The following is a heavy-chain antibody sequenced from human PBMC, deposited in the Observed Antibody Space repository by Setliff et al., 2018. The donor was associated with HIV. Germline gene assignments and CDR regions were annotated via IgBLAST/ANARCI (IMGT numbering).Heavy chain of an antibody. CDR2: IKQDGSEK. CDR3: ARVRETSGGYWGNFYYYMYF. J-gene: IGHJ6*03. CDR1: GFTLSNFW. V-gene: IGHV3-7*03. D-gene: IGHD2-21*02. Sequence: PGESLKISCAASGFTLSNFWMTWVRQAPGKGLEWVASIKQDGSEKNYVDSVKGRFTLSRGNAKNSLYLQMSSLRADDTALYFCARVRETSGGYWGNFYYYMYFWGKGTTFTVSS.